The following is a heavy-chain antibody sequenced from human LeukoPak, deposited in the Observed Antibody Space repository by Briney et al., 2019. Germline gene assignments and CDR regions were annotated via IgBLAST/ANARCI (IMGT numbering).Heavy chain of an antibody. Sequence: PGGSLRLSCAASGFTFSSYGMHWVRQAPGKGLEWVAFIRYDGSNKDYADSVKGRFTISRGNSKNTLYLQMNSLRAEDTALYYCAKDRNIRDLDSLDIWGQGTMVTVCS. V-gene: IGHV3-30*02. CDR1: GFTFSSYG. J-gene: IGHJ3*02. D-gene: IGHD2-2*03. CDR3: AKDRNIRDLDSLDI. CDR2: IRYDGSNK.